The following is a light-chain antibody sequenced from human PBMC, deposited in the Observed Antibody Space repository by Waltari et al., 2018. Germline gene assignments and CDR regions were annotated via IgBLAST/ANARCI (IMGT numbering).Light chain of an antibody. V-gene: IGKV1-39*01. J-gene: IGKJ3*01. CDR1: QNIGTF. CDR2: AAS. CDR3: QQSYSTPPVFA. Sequence: DRQMTQSPSSLSASVGDRVTIACRASQNIGTFLNWYQQTPGRAPKRLIYAASTLQSGVPSRFSGTGSGTDFTLTINNLQPEDFATYFCQQSYSTPPVFAFGPGTKLEMK.